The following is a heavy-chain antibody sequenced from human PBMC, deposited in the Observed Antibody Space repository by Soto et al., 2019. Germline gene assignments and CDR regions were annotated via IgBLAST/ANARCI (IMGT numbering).Heavy chain of an antibody. J-gene: IGHJ6*02. CDR2: IYSGGST. CDR3: ARNRYVTYYGMDV. Sequence: EVQLVESGGGLIQPGGSLRLSCALSGLTVSKNYMNWVRQAPGKGLEWVAVIYSGGSTYYADSAKGRFTISRDNSKNTVSLQMNSLRAEDTAVYYCARNRYVTYYGMDVWGQGTTVTVSS. CDR1: GLTVSKNY. V-gene: IGHV3-53*01. D-gene: IGHD1-1*01.